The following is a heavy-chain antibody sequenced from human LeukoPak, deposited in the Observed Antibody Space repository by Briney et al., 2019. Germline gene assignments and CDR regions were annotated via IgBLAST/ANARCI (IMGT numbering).Heavy chain of an antibody. CDR1: GGSISTYY. Sequence: PSETLSLTCTVSGGSISTYYWSWIRQPAGKGLGWIGRIHSSGTTHYNPSLRSRVTLSIDTSKNQFSLKLSSVTAADTAVYYCGRLNLPAVSGAFDYWGQGTLVTVSS. CDR2: IHSSGTT. CDR3: GRLNLPAVSGAFDY. J-gene: IGHJ4*02. V-gene: IGHV4-4*07. D-gene: IGHD2-2*01.